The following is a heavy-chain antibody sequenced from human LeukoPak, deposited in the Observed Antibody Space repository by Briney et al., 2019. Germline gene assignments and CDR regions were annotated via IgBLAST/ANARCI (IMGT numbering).Heavy chain of an antibody. J-gene: IGHJ4*02. CDR2: LDPEDGET. CDR1: GYTLTELS. Sequence: ASVKVSCKVSGYTLTELSMHWVRQAPGKGLEWMGGLDPEDGETIYAQKFQGRVTMTEDTSTDTAYMELSSLRSEDTAVYYCATDCTSCYPLDHRPFDYWGQGTLVTVSS. D-gene: IGHD2-2*01. CDR3: ATDCTSCYPLDHRPFDY. V-gene: IGHV1-24*01.